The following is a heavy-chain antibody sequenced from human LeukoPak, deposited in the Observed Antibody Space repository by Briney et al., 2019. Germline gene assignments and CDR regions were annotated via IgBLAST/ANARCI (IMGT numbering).Heavy chain of an antibody. CDR2: IYRSGST. CDR1: GGSINSGNYY. Sequence: SQTLSLTCTVSGGSINSGNYYWSWIRQPAGKGLEWIGRIYRSGSTNYNPSLKSRVTISVDTSKNQFSLKLGSVTAADTAVYYCARLGGSGRFDYWGQGTLVTVSS. CDR3: ARLGGSGRFDY. J-gene: IGHJ4*02. V-gene: IGHV4-61*02. D-gene: IGHD3-10*01.